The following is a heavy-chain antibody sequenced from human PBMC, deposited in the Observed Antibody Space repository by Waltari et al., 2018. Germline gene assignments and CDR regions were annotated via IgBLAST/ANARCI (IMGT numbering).Heavy chain of an antibody. CDR3: AKGNYGAY. CDR1: GFTFSSYG. CDR2: IRYDGSNK. J-gene: IGHJ4*02. V-gene: IGHV3-30*02. D-gene: IGHD1-7*01. Sequence: QVQLVESGGGVVQPGGSLRLSCAASGFTFSSYGMHWVRQAPGKGLEWVAFIRYDGSNKYYADSVKGRFTISRDNSKNTLYLQMNSLRAEDTAVYYCAKGNYGAYWGQGTLVTVSS.